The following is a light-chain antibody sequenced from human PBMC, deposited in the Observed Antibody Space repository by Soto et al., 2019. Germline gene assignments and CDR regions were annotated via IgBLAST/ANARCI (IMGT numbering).Light chain of an antibody. V-gene: IGLV2-14*01. CDR1: TSDVGRYNY. CDR3: NSYTSSSTYV. Sequence: QSVLTQPASVSGSPGQSITISCTGTTSDVGRYNYVPWYQQHPGKAPKLIIYDVSNRPSGVSNRFSGPKSGNTASLTISGLQAEDEADYYCNSYTSSSTYVFGTGTKVTVL. CDR2: DVS. J-gene: IGLJ1*01.